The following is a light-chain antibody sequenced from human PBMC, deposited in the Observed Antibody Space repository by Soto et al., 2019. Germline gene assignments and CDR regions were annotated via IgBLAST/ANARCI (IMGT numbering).Light chain of an antibody. CDR2: GNS. J-gene: IGLJ1*01. Sequence: QSVLTQPPSLSGAPGQRVTISCTGSSSNIGAGYDVHWYQQLPGTAPKLLIYGNSNRPSGVPDRFSGSKSGTSASLAITGLQAEDEADYYCQSYDSSFYVFGTGTKLTVL. CDR3: QSYDSSFYV. V-gene: IGLV1-40*01. CDR1: SSNIGAGYD.